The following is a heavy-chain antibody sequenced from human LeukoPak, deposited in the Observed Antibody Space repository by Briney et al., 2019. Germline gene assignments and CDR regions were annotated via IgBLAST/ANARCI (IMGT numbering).Heavy chain of an antibody. CDR1: GFTISSYA. V-gene: IGHV3-23*01. CDR3: AKDARWPLSGIDY. Sequence: GGSLRLFCAASGFTISSYAMSWVRQAPGKGLEWVSAISGSGGSTYYADSVKGRFTISRDNSKNTLYLQMNSLRAEDTAVYYCAKDARWPLSGIDYWGQGTLVTVSS. CDR2: ISGSGGST. D-gene: IGHD5-24*01. J-gene: IGHJ4*02.